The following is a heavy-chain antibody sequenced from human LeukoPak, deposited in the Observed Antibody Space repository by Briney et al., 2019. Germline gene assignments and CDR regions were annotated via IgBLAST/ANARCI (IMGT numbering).Heavy chain of an antibody. CDR1: AFTFRSDA. CDR2: ISGSGGST. D-gene: IGHD1-20*01. J-gene: IGHJ4*02. CDR3: AKPKDNSLYCFDY. Sequence: PGGSLRLSCAASAFTFRSDAMSWVRQAGGKGLEWVSAISGSGGSTYYADSVKGRFTISRDNSKNTLYLHMSSLRAEDTAVYYCAKPKDNSLYCFDYWGQGTLVTVSS. V-gene: IGHV3-23*01.